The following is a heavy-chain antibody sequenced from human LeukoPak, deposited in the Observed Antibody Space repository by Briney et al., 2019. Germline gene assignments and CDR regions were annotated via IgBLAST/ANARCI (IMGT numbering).Heavy chain of an antibody. CDR1: DDSVSSSRYY. J-gene: IGHJ4*02. D-gene: IGHD3-10*01. CDR2: IYHGSA. CDR3: ARGDYYGSGSYGG. Sequence: SETLSPTCTVSDDSVSSSRYYWTWIRQPPGKGLEWIGYIYHGSATYNPSLESRVTLSMDTSKNQYSLKMTSVTAADTAVYYCARGDYYGSGSYGGWGQGTLVTVSS. V-gene: IGHV4-61*01.